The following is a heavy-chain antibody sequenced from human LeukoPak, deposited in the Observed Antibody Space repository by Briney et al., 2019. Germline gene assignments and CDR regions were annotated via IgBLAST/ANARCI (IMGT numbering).Heavy chain of an antibody. J-gene: IGHJ3*01. CDR3: AKVVQMSIMWDGFDV. CDR2: ISVSGADT. V-gene: IGHV3-23*01. Sequence: GGSLRLSCAASGFTFSSYEMNWVRQAPGKGLEWVSGISVSGADTNYAASVRGRFIVSRDRSRNTLFLQMNRLRPDDTAIYYCAKVVQMSIMWDGFDVWGQGTMVTVSS. D-gene: IGHD5-24*01. CDR1: GFTFSSYE.